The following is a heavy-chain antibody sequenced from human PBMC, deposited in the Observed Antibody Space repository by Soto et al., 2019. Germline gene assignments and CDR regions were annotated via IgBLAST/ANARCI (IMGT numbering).Heavy chain of an antibody. CDR2: ISYDGSNK. D-gene: IGHD2-8*01. Sequence: LRLSCAASGFTFSSYGMHWVRQAPGKGLEWVAVISYDGSNKYYADSVKGRFTISRDNSKNTLYLQMNSLRAEDTAVYYCAKFPHMLDYYYYGMDVWGQGTTVTVSS. J-gene: IGHJ6*02. CDR1: GFTFSSYG. CDR3: AKFPHMLDYYYYGMDV. V-gene: IGHV3-30*18.